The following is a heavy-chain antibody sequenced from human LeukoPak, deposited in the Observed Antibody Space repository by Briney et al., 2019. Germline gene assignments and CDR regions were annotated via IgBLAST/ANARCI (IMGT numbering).Heavy chain of an antibody. D-gene: IGHD4-17*01. Sequence: ASVSVSCKASGYTFTNYHINWVRQASGQGLEWMGWMNPNNGDSDYAQNLQGRVTITTDTSISTAYMELRILRSDDTAVYFCARTTSMTASGYDYWGQGTLVTVSS. V-gene: IGHV1-8*03. CDR3: ARTTSMTASGYDY. J-gene: IGHJ4*02. CDR1: GYTFTNYH. CDR2: MNPNNGDS.